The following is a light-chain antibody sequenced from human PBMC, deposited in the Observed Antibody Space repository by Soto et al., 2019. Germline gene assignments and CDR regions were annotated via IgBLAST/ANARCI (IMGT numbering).Light chain of an antibody. J-gene: IGLJ3*02. CDR1: NPNIGSNF. CDR2: SYN. V-gene: IGLV1-47*02. Sequence: QSVLTQPPSASGTPGQRVTISCSGTNPNIGSNFVYWYQHLPGTTPKLLVFSYNQRPSGVPDRFSGSKSGSSASLAISGLRSEDEADYYCATWDVSLSGWVFGGGTKLTVL. CDR3: ATWDVSLSGWV.